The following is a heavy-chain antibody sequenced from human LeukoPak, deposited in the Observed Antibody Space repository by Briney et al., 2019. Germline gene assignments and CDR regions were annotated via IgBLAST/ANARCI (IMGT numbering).Heavy chain of an antibody. CDR2: IRYGSTNK. CDR1: GFIFTSYG. Sequence: GGSLRLSCAASGFIFTSYGLHWVRQAPGKGLEWVAFIRYGSTNKYYADSVKGRFTISRDTSKSTLFLQMNSLRAEDTAVYYCARDSSSSAAAIDYWGQGTLVTVSS. J-gene: IGHJ4*02. CDR3: ARDSSSSAAAIDY. V-gene: IGHV3-30*02. D-gene: IGHD6-6*01.